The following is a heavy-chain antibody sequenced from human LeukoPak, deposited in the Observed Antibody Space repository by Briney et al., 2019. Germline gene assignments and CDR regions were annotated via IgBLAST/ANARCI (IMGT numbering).Heavy chain of an antibody. V-gene: IGHV3-7*04. Sequence: GGSLRLSCAASGFTFSSYWMNWVRQAPGKGLEWVANIKKDGSDKNYLGSVKGRFTISRDNAKNSLYVQMNSLRVEDTAVFYCAKDGVILAPGVYWYMDVWGRGTTVTVSS. CDR2: IKKDGSDK. CDR1: GFTFSSYW. D-gene: IGHD3-16*02. CDR3: AKDGVILAPGVYWYMDV. J-gene: IGHJ6*03.